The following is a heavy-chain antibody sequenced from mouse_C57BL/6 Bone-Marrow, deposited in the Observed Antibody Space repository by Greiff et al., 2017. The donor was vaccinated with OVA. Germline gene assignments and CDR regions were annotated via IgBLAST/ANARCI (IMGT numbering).Heavy chain of an antibody. CDR3: ARSSVWDYYGSRGAWFAY. CDR2: IYHGSGST. V-gene: IGHV1-55*01. CDR1: GYTFTSYW. Sequence: VQLQQSGAGLVKPGASVKMSCKASGYTFTSYWITWVKQRPGQGLEWIGDIYHGSGSTNYTEKFKSKATLTVDTSSSTAYMQLSSLTSEDSAVYYCARSSVWDYYGSRGAWFAYWGQGTLVTVSA. J-gene: IGHJ3*01. D-gene: IGHD1-1*01.